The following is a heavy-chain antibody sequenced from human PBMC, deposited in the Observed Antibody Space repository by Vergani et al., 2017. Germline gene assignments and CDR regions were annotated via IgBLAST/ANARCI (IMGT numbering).Heavy chain of an antibody. D-gene: IGHD5-24*01. CDR3: GKVSDNYN. V-gene: IGHV3-23*01. Sequence: EVQLLQSEGAMVPPGGSLRLSCVASGFTFRSHAMRWVRQGHGQGLEWVSSIKNTGDSTNYADSVKGRFTISRDNSKNTLYLQMNSLRVEDTAVYYCGKVSDNYNWGQGTLVTVSS. CDR2: IKNTGDST. J-gene: IGHJ4*02. CDR1: GFTFRSHA.